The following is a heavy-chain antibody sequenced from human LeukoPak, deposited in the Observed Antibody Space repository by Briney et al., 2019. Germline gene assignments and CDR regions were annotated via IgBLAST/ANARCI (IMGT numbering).Heavy chain of an antibody. Sequence: SETLSLTCAVYGGSFSGYYWSWIRQPPGKGLEWIGEINHSGSTNYNPSLKSRVTISVDTSKNQFSLKLTSVTAADTAVYYCARATWERFGELSYFDNWGQGTLVTVSS. CDR3: ARATWERFGELSYFDN. CDR1: GGSFSGYY. CDR2: INHSGST. D-gene: IGHD3-10*01. V-gene: IGHV4-34*01. J-gene: IGHJ4*02.